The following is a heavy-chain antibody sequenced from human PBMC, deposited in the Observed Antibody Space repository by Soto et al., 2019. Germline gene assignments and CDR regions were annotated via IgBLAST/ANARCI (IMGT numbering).Heavy chain of an antibody. CDR3: ARLQLVQKVIDY. V-gene: IGHV4-59*01. J-gene: IGHJ4*02. CDR2: IFYSGGT. CDR1: GDSISTYY. D-gene: IGHD1-1*01. Sequence: PSETLSLTCTVSGDSISTYYWSWIRQPPGKGLQWIGYIFYSGGTAYNPSLKSRVTISLDMSKKQISLKLSSVTTADTPTYFCARLQLVQKVIDYWGQGTLVTVSS.